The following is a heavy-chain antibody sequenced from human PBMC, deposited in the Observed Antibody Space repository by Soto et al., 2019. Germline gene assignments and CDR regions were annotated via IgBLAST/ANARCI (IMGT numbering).Heavy chain of an antibody. Sequence: EVQVVESGGGMGQPGGSLILSCAASGVTLSDYTIDWVRQAPGKGLEWVGRSRHKTDGYTTEYAASVKGRFTFSRDDSKSSLYLQMNSLKTEDTAMSYCAVVTVGTGSFWGQGTLVSASS. V-gene: IGHV3-72*01. CDR3: AVVTVGTGSF. J-gene: IGHJ4*02. CDR2: SRHKTDGYTT. D-gene: IGHD5-12*01. CDR1: GVTLSDYT.